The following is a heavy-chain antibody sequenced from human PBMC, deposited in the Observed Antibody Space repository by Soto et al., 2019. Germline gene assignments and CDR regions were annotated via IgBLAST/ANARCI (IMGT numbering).Heavy chain of an antibody. D-gene: IGHD3-22*01. CDR2: FDPEDGET. CDR3: ATESGYYDGSVYYYIWLDP. J-gene: IGHJ5*02. CDR1: GYTLTELS. V-gene: IGHV1-24*01. Sequence: ASVKVSCKVSGYTLTELSMHWVRQAPGKGLEWMGGFDPEDGETIYAQKFQGRVTMTEDTSTDTAYMELSSLRSEDTAVYYCATESGYYDGSVYYYIWLDPWGQGTLVTVSS.